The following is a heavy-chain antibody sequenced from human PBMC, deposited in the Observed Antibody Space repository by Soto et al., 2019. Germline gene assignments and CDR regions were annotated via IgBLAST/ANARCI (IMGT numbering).Heavy chain of an antibody. CDR1: GYTFISHG. D-gene: IGHD6-13*01. CDR2: ISGYNGET. Sequence: QVRLLQSGAEVKKPGASVKVSCKASGYTFISHGISWVRQAPGQGLEWMGWISGYNGETNSAQKLQSRVTMTTDTATSTAYMEVTGLRSDDTAIYYCARDRKGSWFHSFDIWGQGTMVTVTS. CDR3: ARDRKGSWFHSFDI. V-gene: IGHV1-18*04. J-gene: IGHJ3*02.